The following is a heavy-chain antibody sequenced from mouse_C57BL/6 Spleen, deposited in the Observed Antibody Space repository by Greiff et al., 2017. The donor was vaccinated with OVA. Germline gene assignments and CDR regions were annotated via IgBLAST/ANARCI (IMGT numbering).Heavy chain of an antibody. CDR2: ISYDGSN. J-gene: IGHJ2*01. V-gene: IGHV3-6*01. Sequence: VQLKESGPGLVKPSQSLSLTCSVTGYSITSGYYWNWIRQFPGNKLEWMGYISYDGSNNYNPSLKNQISITRDTTKTQSFLNLNAVTTEDTATYYGARGYQYFDYWGQGTTLTVSS. CDR3: ARGYQYFDY. CDR1: GYSITSGYY.